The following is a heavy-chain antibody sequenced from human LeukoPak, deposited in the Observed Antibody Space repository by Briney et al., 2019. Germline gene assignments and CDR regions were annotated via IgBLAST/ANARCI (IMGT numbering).Heavy chain of an antibody. J-gene: IGHJ4*02. CDR3: ARDWGHRGSGSYFY. Sequence: KPSETLSLTCAVSGYSISSGYYWGWIRPPPGKGLEWIGSIYHSGSTYYNPSLKSRVTISVDTSKNQFSLKLSSVTAADTAVYYCARDWGHRGSGSYFYWGQGTLVTVSS. D-gene: IGHD3-10*01. CDR2: IYHSGST. CDR1: GYSISSGYY. V-gene: IGHV4-38-2*02.